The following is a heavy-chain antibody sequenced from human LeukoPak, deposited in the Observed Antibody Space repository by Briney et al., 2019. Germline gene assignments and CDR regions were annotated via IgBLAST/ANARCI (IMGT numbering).Heavy chain of an antibody. J-gene: IGHJ6*02. D-gene: IGHD4-4*01. CDR1: GYSFTSYW. Sequence: GESLKISCKGSGYSFTSYWIGWVRQMPGKGLEWMGIIYPGDSDTRYSPSFQGRVTISADKSTSTTYLQWSSLKASDTAVCYCARLNSNSYNYYYGLDVWGQGTTVTVSS. V-gene: IGHV5-51*01. CDR2: IYPGDSDT. CDR3: ARLNSNSYNYYYGLDV.